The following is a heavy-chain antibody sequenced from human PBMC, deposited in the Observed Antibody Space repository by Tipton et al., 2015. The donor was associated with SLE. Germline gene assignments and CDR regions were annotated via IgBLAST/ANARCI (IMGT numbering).Heavy chain of an antibody. V-gene: IGHV4-59*01. CDR3: ARSTPDEFDF. Sequence: TLSLTCTVSGGSIGSSYWSWIRQPPGKGLEWIGNIYYTGNINYSPSLKSRVSMSVDTSKNRFSLKLKTVTAADTAVYYCARSTPDEFDFWGHGTLVTVSS. CDR1: GGSIGSSY. J-gene: IGHJ4*01. D-gene: IGHD5/OR15-5a*01. CDR2: IYYTGNI.